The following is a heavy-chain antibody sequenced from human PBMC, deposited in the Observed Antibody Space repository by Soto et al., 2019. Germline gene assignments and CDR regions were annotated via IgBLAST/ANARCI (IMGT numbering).Heavy chain of an antibody. CDR3: AKARAYYYDSSALGDY. D-gene: IGHD3-22*01. Sequence: GGSLRLSCAASGFTISSYGMHWVRQAPGKGLEWVAVISYDGSNKYYADSVKGRFTISRDNSKNTLYLQMNSLRAEDTAVYYCAKARAYYYDSSALGDYWGQGTLVTVSS. V-gene: IGHV3-30*18. J-gene: IGHJ4*02. CDR2: ISYDGSNK. CDR1: GFTISSYG.